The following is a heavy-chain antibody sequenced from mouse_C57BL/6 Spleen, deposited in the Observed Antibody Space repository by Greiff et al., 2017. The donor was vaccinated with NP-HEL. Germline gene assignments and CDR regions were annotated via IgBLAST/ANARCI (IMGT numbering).Heavy chain of an antibody. CDR2: IDPSDSYT. CDR1: GYTFTSYW. Sequence: QVQLQQPGAELVKPGASVKLSCKASGYTFTSYWMQWVKQRPGQGLEWIGEIDPSDSYTNYNQKFKGKATLTVDTSSSTAYMQLSSLTSEDSAVYYCARRGLLRGDAMDYWGQGTSVTVSS. D-gene: IGHD1-1*01. V-gene: IGHV1-50*01. CDR3: ARRGLLRGDAMDY. J-gene: IGHJ4*01.